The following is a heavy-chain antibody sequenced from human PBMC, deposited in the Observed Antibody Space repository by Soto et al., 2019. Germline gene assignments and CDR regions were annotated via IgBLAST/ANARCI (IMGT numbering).Heavy chain of an antibody. CDR1: GYTFTSYA. CDR3: AKDRGSVVTITSFDY. V-gene: IGHV1-3*01. Sequence: ASVKVSCKASGYTFTSYAMHWVRQAPGQRLEWMGWINAGNGNTKYSQKFQGRVTITRDTSASTAYMELSSLRSEDTAVYYCAKDRGSVVTITSFDYWGQGTLVTVSS. CDR2: INAGNGNT. J-gene: IGHJ4*02. D-gene: IGHD2-21*02.